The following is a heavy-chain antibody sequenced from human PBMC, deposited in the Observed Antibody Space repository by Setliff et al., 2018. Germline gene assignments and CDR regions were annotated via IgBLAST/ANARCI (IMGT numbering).Heavy chain of an antibody. V-gene: IGHV1-69*06. CDR2: IIPIFGTA. CDR1: GYTLTELS. D-gene: IGHD3-3*01. Sequence: SVKVSCKVSGYTLTELSMHWVRQAPGKGLEWMGRIIPIFGTANYAQKFQGRVTITADKSTSTAYMELSSLRSEDTAVYYCAISTIFGVVSPTPDAFDIWGQGTMVTVSS. CDR3: AISTIFGVVSPTPDAFDI. J-gene: IGHJ3*02.